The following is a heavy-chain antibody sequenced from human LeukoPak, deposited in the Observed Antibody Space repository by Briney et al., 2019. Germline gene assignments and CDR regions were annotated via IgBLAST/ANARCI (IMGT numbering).Heavy chain of an antibody. Sequence: GGSLRLSCAVSGITLSNYGMSWIRQAPGKGLEWVSYITSTGSNIYYADSVKGRFTISRDNAKNSLYLQMNSLRADDTAVYFCARDSYASGSDYWGQGTLVTVSS. J-gene: IGHJ4*02. CDR2: ITSTGSNI. CDR1: GITLSNYG. V-gene: IGHV3-11*01. D-gene: IGHD1-26*01. CDR3: ARDSYASGSDY.